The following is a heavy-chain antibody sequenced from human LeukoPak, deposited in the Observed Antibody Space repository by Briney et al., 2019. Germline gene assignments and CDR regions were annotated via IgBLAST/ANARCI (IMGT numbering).Heavy chain of an antibody. CDR1: GFTVSSND. D-gene: IGHD3-22*01. CDR2: IYSGGRT. Sequence: GGSLRLSCAASGFTVSSNDMSWVRHAPGKGLEWVSVIYSGGRTFSADSVKGRFTIYRDNSQNTLYLQMNSLRAEDTAVYYCAIYDSSGYYNYWGQGTLVTVSS. CDR3: AIYDSSGYYNY. J-gene: IGHJ4*02. V-gene: IGHV3-53*01.